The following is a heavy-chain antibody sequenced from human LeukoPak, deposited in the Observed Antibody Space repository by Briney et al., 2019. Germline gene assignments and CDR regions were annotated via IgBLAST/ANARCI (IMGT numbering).Heavy chain of an antibody. J-gene: IGHJ3*02. CDR1: GFTVSSNY. CDR3: ARDLYDSSGRDAFYI. V-gene: IGHV3-53*04. Sequence: TGGSLRLSCAASGFTVSSNYMSWVRQAPGKGLEWVSVIYSGGSTYYADSVKGRFTISRHNSKNTLYLQMNSLRAEDTAVYYCARDLYDSSGRDAFYIWGQGTMVTVSS. D-gene: IGHD3-22*01. CDR2: IYSGGST.